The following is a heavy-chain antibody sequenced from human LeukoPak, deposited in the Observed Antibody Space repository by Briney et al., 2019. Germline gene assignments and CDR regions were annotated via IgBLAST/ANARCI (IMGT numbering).Heavy chain of an antibody. CDR2: ISPSGGST. D-gene: IGHD4-17*01. CDR1: GYTFTSNY. Sequence: ASVTVSCKSFGYTFTSNYMHWVRQAPGQGPEWMGVISPSGGSTTYAQKFQGRVTLTRDMSTSTDYLELSSLRSEDTAVYYCARLANGDRNFDYWGQGTLVTVSS. J-gene: IGHJ4*02. CDR3: ARLANGDRNFDY. V-gene: IGHV1-46*01.